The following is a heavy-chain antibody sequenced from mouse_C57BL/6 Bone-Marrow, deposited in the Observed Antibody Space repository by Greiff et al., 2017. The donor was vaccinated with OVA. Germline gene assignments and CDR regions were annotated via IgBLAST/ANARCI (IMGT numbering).Heavy chain of an antibody. V-gene: IGHV5-4*01. J-gene: IGHJ3*01. Sequence: DVMLVESGGGLVKPGGSLKLSCAASGFTFSSYAMSWVRQTPDKRLEWVATISDGGSYTYYPDHVTGRFTISSDNAKNNLYLQMSHLKSEDTAMYYCARDGGPQAVAYWGQGTLVTVSA. CDR1: GFTFSSYA. CDR3: ARDGGPQAVAY. D-gene: IGHD3-2*02. CDR2: ISDGGSYT.